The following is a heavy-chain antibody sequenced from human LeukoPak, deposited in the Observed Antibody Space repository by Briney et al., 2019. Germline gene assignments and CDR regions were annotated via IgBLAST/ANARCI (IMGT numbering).Heavy chain of an antibody. V-gene: IGHV4-59*08. CDR1: GGSISSYY. Sequence: SETLSLTCTVSGGSISSYYWSWIRHPPGKGLEWIGYIYYRWTSIYSPSLKSRVTISVDTSKNQFSLKLRSVTAADTAVYYCARHIDDYSFVFDYWGQGTLVTVSS. CDR3: ARHIDDYSFVFDY. D-gene: IGHD3-16*01. CDR2: IYYRWTS. J-gene: IGHJ4*02.